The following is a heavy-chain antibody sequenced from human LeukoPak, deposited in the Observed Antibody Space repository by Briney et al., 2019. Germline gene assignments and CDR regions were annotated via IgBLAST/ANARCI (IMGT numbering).Heavy chain of an antibody. CDR1: GFTFRSFW. CDR3: ARDSDSSGHYYMDYFDY. D-gene: IGHD3-22*01. V-gene: IGHV3-7*01. Sequence: GGSLRLSCAASGFTFRSFWMSWVRQAPGKGLEWVANIKQNGAEEYYMDSVKGRFTISRDNAKNSLYLQMNSLRAEDTAVYYCARDSDSSGHYYMDYFDYWGQGALVTVSS. J-gene: IGHJ4*02. CDR2: IKQNGAEE.